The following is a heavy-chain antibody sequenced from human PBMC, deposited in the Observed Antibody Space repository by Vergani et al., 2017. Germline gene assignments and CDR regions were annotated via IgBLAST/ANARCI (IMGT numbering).Heavy chain of an antibody. V-gene: IGHV4-34*01. CDR3: ARAISSSGHYGLSKKYYFDY. Sequence: QVQLQQWGAGLLTPSETLSLTCAVYGGSFSGYYWSWIRQPPGKGLEWIGEINHSGSTNYNPSLKSRVTISVDTSKNQFSLKLSSVTAADTAVYYCARAISSSGHYGLSKKYYFDYWGQGTLVTVSS. CDR1: GGSFSGYY. J-gene: IGHJ4*02. CDR2: INHSGST. D-gene: IGHD3-22*01.